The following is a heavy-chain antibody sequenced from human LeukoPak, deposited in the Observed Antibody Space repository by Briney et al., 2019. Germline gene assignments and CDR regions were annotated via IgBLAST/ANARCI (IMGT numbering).Heavy chain of an antibody. Sequence: QPGGSLRLSCAASGFSLSTYGVHWVRQAPGKGLEWVAVTSYDGNNKYYAVPVKGRFTISRDNSKNTLYLQMNSLRAEDTAVYYCARVPGEVTHFDYWGQGTLVTVSS. V-gene: IGHV3-30*03. CDR1: GFSLSTYG. CDR3: ARVPGEVTHFDY. J-gene: IGHJ4*02. CDR2: TSYDGNNK. D-gene: IGHD7-27*01.